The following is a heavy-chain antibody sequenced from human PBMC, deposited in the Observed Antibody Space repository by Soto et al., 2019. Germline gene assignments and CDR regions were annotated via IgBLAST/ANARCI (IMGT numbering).Heavy chain of an antibody. J-gene: IGHJ6*02. CDR1: GFTFSSYA. D-gene: IGHD2-2*01. Sequence: PGGSLRLSCAASGFTFSSYAMHWVRQAPCKGLEWVAVISYDGSNKYYADSVKGRFTISRDNSKNTLYLQMNSLRAEDTAVYYCARDQRDIVLVPAVKGHYYYGMDVWGQGTTVTVSS. CDR3: ARDQRDIVLVPAVKGHYYYGMDV. CDR2: ISYDGSNK. V-gene: IGHV3-30-3*01.